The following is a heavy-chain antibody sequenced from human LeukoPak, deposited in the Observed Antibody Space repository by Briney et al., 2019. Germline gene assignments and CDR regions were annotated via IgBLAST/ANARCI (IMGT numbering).Heavy chain of an antibody. J-gene: IGHJ4*02. Sequence: SGGSLRLSCTASGFNVGDYGLSWVRQAPGKGLEWIGFIRRRANDGTAEYATSVKGRFTISRDDSKGIAYLQMNGLQTEDTALYYCTRADGDYDHHFFDYWGQGTQVIVSS. CDR2: IRRRANDGTA. CDR1: GFNVGDYG. D-gene: IGHD4-17*01. V-gene: IGHV3-49*04. CDR3: TRADGDYDHHFFDY.